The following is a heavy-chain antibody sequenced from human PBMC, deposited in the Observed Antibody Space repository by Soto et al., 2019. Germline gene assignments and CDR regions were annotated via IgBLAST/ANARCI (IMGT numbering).Heavy chain of an antibody. CDR1: GGSFSGYY. J-gene: IGHJ6*02. D-gene: IGHD6-13*01. V-gene: IGHV4-34*01. CDR3: ARGWVYSSSWYYYYYGMDV. Sequence: QVQLQQWGAGLLKPSETLSLTCAVYGGSFSGYYWSWIRQPPGKGLEWIGEINHSGSTNYHPSLKSRVTISVDTSKNQFSLKLSSVTAADTAVYYCARGWVYSSSWYYYYYGMDVWGQGTTVTVSS. CDR2: INHSGST.